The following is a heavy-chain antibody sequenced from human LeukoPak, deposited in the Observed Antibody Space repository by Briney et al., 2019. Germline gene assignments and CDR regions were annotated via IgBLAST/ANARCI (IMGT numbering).Heavy chain of an antibody. Sequence: SETLSLTCAVYGGSFSGYYWSWLRQPPGKGLEWIGEINHSGSTNYNPSLKCRVTISVDTSKNQFSLKLSSVTAADTAVYYCARGGSKSYYYDSSGYRPLHYWGQGTLVTVSS. V-gene: IGHV4-34*01. CDR2: INHSGST. CDR3: ARGGSKSYYYDSSGYRPLHY. J-gene: IGHJ4*02. D-gene: IGHD3-22*01. CDR1: GGSFSGYY.